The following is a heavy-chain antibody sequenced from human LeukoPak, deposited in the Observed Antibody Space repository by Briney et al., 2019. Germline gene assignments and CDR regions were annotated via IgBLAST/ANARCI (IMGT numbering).Heavy chain of an antibody. Sequence: ASVKVSCKASGGTFSSYALSWVRQAPGQGLEWMGRIIPIFGIANYAQKFQGRVTITADKSTSTAYMELSSLRSEDTAVYYCARDRGGYSYGISFDYWGQGTLVTVSS. D-gene: IGHD5-18*01. J-gene: IGHJ4*02. CDR1: GGTFSSYA. CDR2: IIPIFGIA. CDR3: ARDRGGYSYGISFDY. V-gene: IGHV1-69*04.